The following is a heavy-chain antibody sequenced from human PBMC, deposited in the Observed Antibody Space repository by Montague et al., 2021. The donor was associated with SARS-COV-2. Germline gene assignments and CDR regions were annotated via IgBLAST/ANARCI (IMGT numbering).Heavy chain of an antibody. J-gene: IGHJ4*02. Sequence: SLRLSCAASGFPFSSYAMHWVRQAPGKGLEWVAVISYDGSNKYYADSVKGRFTISRDNSKNTLYLRMNSLRAEDTAVYYCSGGLVWFGELGYWGQGTLVTVSS. CDR2: ISYDGSNK. V-gene: IGHV3-30*04. CDR1: GFPFSSYA. D-gene: IGHD3-10*01. CDR3: SGGLVWFGELGY.